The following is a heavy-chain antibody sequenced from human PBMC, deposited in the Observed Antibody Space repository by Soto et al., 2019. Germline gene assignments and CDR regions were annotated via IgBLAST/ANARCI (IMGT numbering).Heavy chain of an antibody. CDR1: GGSISNYY. Sequence: SETLSLTCTVSGGSISNYYWTWIRQPPGKGLEWIGYIYYSGSTNYNPSLKSRVTISVDTSKNQFSLKLSSVTAADTAVYYCARSYDSSGYFNYWGQGILVTVSS. J-gene: IGHJ4*02. CDR3: ARSYDSSGYFNY. CDR2: IYYSGST. V-gene: IGHV4-59*01. D-gene: IGHD3-22*01.